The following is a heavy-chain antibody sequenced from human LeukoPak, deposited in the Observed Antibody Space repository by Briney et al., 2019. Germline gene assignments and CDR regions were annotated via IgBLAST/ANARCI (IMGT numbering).Heavy chain of an antibody. Sequence: ASVKVSCKVSGYGLSDLSIHWVRHVAAKGLEWMGGFEPEEGAHGETIFAQKFEDRLTLTEDTSADTAYMELVRLTSEDTAVYYCATDRLEIYALHIWGQGTAVTVSS. CDR1: GYGLSDLS. V-gene: IGHV1-24*01. CDR3: ATDRLEIYALHI. D-gene: IGHD1-1*01. CDR2: FEPEEGAHGET. J-gene: IGHJ3*02.